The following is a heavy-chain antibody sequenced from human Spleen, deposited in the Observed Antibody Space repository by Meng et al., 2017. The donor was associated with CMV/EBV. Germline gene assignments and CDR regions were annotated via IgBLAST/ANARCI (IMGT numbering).Heavy chain of an antibody. V-gene: IGHV3-48*03. CDR3: ARDWLEGYSSSWYGSWFDP. D-gene: IGHD6-13*01. J-gene: IGHJ5*02. Sequence: GESLKISCAASGFTFSSYEMNWVRQAPGKGLEWISYISSSGSTIYYADSVKGRFTISRDNAKNSLYLQMNSLRVEDTAVYYCARDWLEGYSSSWYGSWFDPWGQGTLVTVSS. CDR2: ISSSGSTI. CDR1: GFTFSSYE.